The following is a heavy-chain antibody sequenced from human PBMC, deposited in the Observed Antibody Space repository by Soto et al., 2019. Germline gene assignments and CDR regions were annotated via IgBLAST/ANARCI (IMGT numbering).Heavy chain of an antibody. Sequence: GASVKVSCKASGYTFTGYYMHWVRQAPGQGLEWMGWINPNSGGTNYAQKFQGWVTMTRDTSISTAYMELSRLRSDDTAVYYCATHPFSRGYSGYDLDSYGMDVWGQGTTVTVSS. CDR1: GYTFTGYY. J-gene: IGHJ6*02. CDR2: INPNSGGT. D-gene: IGHD5-12*01. CDR3: ATHPFSRGYSGYDLDSYGMDV. V-gene: IGHV1-2*04.